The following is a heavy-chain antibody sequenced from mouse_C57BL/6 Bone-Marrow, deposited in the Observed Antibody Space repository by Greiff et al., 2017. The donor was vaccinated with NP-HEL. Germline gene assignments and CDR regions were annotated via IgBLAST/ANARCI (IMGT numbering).Heavy chain of an antibody. CDR1: GYTFTDYN. Sequence: EVHLVESGPELVKPGASVKMSCKASGYTFTDYNMHWVKQSHGKSLEWIGYINPNNGGTSYNQKFKGKATLTVNKSSSTAYMELRSLTSEDSAVYYCASDGYYEGYWGQGTTLTVSS. CDR3: ASDGYYEGY. J-gene: IGHJ2*01. CDR2: INPNNGGT. D-gene: IGHD2-3*01. V-gene: IGHV1-22*01.